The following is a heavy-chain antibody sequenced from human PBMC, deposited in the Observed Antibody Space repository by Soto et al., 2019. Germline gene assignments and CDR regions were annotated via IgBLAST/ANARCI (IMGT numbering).Heavy chain of an antibody. CDR1: GYTFTSYG. CDR2: ISAYNGNT. J-gene: IGHJ5*02. V-gene: IGHV1-18*04. Sequence: QVQLVQSGAEVKKPGASVKVSCKASGYTFTSYGISWVRQAPGQGLEWMGWISAYNGNTNYAQKLQGRVTMTTDTSTSTAYMELRSLRSDDTAVYYCARDLVPSYCGGDCSPPGAWFDPWGQGTLVTVSS. D-gene: IGHD2-21*02. CDR3: ARDLVPSYCGGDCSPPGAWFDP.